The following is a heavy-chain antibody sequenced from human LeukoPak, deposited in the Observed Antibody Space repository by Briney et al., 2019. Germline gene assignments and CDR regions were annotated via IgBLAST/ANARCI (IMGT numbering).Heavy chain of an antibody. D-gene: IGHD7-27*01. CDR3: ARDSGGSNWGDY. Sequence: GGSLRLSCAASGFTFSSYAMHWVRQAPGKGLEWVAVISYDGSNKYYADSVKGRFTISRDNSKNTLYLQMNSLRVEDTAVYYCARDSGGSNWGDYWGQGTLVTVSS. V-gene: IGHV3-30*04. CDR2: ISYDGSNK. J-gene: IGHJ4*02. CDR1: GFTFSSYA.